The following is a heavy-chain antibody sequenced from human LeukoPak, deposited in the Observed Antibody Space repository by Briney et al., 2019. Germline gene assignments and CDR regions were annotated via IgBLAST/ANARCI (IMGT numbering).Heavy chain of an antibody. CDR2: IRSKAYDGTT. V-gene: IGHV3-49*03. Sequence: GGSLRLSCTASGFTFGDYAMSWFRQAPGKGLEWVGFIRSKAYDGTTEYAASVKGRFTISRDDSKSIAYLQMNSLKTEDTAVYYCTRDQDYDYVWGSFYWGQGTLVTVSS. CDR3: TRDQDYDYVWGSFY. CDR1: GFTFGDYA. J-gene: IGHJ4*02. D-gene: IGHD3-16*01.